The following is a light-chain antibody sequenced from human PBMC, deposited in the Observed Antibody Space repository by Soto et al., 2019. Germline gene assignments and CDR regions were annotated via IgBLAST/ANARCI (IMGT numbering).Light chain of an antibody. CDR3: QQYNNWPPYT. CDR2: GVS. Sequence: EIVLTQSPGTLSLSPGERATLSCRASQSLSSSHLAWYQQKPGQAPRLLMYGVSYRATGIPDRFSGGGSGTLFTLTISRLEPEDFAVYYCQQYNNWPPYTFGQGTKLEIK. CDR1: QSLSSSH. V-gene: IGKV3-20*01. J-gene: IGKJ2*01.